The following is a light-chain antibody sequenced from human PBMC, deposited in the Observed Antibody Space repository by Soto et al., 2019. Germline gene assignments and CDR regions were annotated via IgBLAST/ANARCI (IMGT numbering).Light chain of an antibody. J-gene: IGKJ1*01. V-gene: IGKV1-5*03. CDR1: QSINSW. Sequence: DIQMTQSPSTLSASAGDRVTITCRASQSINSWLAWYQQKPGKAPKLLIYKASSLESGVPSRFSGSGSGTEFTLTISSLQPDDFATYYCQQYNSYPWTFGKGTNVEIK. CDR3: QQYNSYPWT. CDR2: KAS.